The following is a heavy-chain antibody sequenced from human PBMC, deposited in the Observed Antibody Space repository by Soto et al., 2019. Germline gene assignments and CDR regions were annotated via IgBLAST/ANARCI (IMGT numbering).Heavy chain of an antibody. Sequence: QITLKESGPTLVKPTQTLTLTCTFSGFSLSTSGVGVGWIRQPPGKALEWLALIYWNDDKRYSPSLKSRLTIPRDPPKNRVVFTMTTMDPGETATYYCAHRQGQGQWLLRRQVDWFDPWGQGTLVTVSS. CDR1: GFSLSTSGVG. V-gene: IGHV2-5*01. CDR3: AHRQGQGQWLLRRQVDWFDP. D-gene: IGHD6-19*01. J-gene: IGHJ5*02. CDR2: IYWNDDK.